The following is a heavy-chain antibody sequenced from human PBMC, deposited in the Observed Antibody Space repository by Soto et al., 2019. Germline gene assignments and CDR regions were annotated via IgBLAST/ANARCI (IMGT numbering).Heavy chain of an antibody. CDR2: INPSDSDT. Sequence: PGESLKISCKGSGYSLTSYWIGWVRQMPGKGLEWMGIINPSDSDTRYSPSLQGQVTISADRSIGTAYLQWYSLKASDTAMYYCARQDILTGYVDYWGQGTLVTVSS. CDR1: GYSLTSYW. CDR3: ARQDILTGYVDY. J-gene: IGHJ4*02. V-gene: IGHV5-51*01. D-gene: IGHD3-9*01.